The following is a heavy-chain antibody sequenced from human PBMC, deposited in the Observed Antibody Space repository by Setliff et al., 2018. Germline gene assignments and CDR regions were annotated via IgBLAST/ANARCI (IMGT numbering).Heavy chain of an antibody. D-gene: IGHD3-3*01. CDR2: INQDGSAK. V-gene: IGHV3-7*01. J-gene: IGHJ5*02. CDR1: GFTFSSLW. Sequence: GGSLRLSCAASGFTFSSLWMSWVRQAPGKGLEWVANINQDGSAKYYVDSVKGRFTIFRDNARNSLSLQMNSLRSDDTAVYYCARDVFDFRTGQAGPWGQGTLVTVSS. CDR3: ARDVFDFRTGQAGP.